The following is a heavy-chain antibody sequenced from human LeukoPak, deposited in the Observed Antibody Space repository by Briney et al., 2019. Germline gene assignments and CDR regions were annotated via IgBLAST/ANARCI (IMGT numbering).Heavy chain of an antibody. J-gene: IGHJ6*02. CDR2: IYYSGST. D-gene: IGHD2-2*01. CDR3: AATNCSSTSCYGGEPLYYYYYGMDV. V-gene: IGHV4-59*01. Sequence: SETLSLTCTVSGGSISSYYWSWIRQPPGKGLEWIGYIYYSGSTNHNPSLKSRVTISVDTSKNQFSLKLSSVTAADTAVYYCAATNCSSTSCYGGEPLYYYYYGMDVWGQGTTVTVSS. CDR1: GGSISSYY.